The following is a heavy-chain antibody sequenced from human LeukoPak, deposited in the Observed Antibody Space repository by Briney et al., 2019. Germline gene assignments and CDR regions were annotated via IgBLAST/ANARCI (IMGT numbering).Heavy chain of an antibody. Sequence: GGSLRLSCAASGFIFSSYGMHWVRQAPGKGLEWVAFIRYDGTNKYYADSVKGRFTISRDNSKNTLYLQMNSLRAEDTAVYYCAKIYSPYVLAFDIWGQGTMVTVSS. CDR2: IRYDGTNK. J-gene: IGHJ3*02. D-gene: IGHD2-15*01. CDR1: GFIFSSYG. CDR3: AKIYSPYVLAFDI. V-gene: IGHV3-30*02.